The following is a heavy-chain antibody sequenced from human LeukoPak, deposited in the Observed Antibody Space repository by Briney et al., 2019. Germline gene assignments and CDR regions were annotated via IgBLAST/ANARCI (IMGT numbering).Heavy chain of an antibody. V-gene: IGHV3-23*01. D-gene: IGHD6-19*01. J-gene: IGHJ4*02. CDR2: ISGSGGST. CDR1: GFTFSSYA. Sequence: GGSLTLSCAASGFTFSSYAMSWVRQAPGKGLEWVSAISGSGGSTYYADSVKGRFTISRDNSKNTLYLQMNSLRAEDTAVYYCAKAKGYSSGWYDYWGQGTLVTVSS. CDR3: AKAKGYSSGWYDY.